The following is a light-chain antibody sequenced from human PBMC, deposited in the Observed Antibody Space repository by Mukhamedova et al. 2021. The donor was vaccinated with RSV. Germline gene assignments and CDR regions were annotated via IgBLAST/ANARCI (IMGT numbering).Light chain of an antibody. CDR2: DNQ. CDR1: TSNIGVNY. CDR3: ATWDRGLSVV. V-gene: IGLV1-51*01. Sequence: GSTSNIGVNYVSWYQQLPGTAPKLLIYDNQKRPSGIPDRFSGSKSGTSATLDITGLQTGDEATYFCATWDRGLSVVFGGGTKLTVL. J-gene: IGLJ2*01.